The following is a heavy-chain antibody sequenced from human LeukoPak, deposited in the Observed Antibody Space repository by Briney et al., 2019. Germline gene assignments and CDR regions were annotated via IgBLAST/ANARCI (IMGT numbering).Heavy chain of an antibody. CDR1: GYTFTGYY. V-gene: IGHV1-2*02. CDR3: ARVRCSGGSCLFEWPFQH. D-gene: IGHD2-15*01. CDR2: INPNSGGT. Sequence: GASVKVSCKASGYTFTGYYMHWVRQAPGQGLEWMGWINPNSGGTNYAQKFQGRVTMTRDTSISTAYMELSRLRSDDTAVYYCARVRCSGGSCLFEWPFQHWGQGTLVTVSS. J-gene: IGHJ1*01.